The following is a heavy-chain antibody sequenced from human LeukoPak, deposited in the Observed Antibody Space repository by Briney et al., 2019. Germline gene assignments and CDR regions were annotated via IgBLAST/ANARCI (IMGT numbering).Heavy chain of an antibody. CDR3: AKGGAVTGHRFDY. Sequence: GGSLRLSCAASGFTFSSYGMHWVRQAPGKGLEWVAVISYDGSNKYYADSVKGRFTISRDNSKNTLYLQMNSLRAEDTAVYYCAKGGAVTGHRFDYWGQGTLVTVSS. CDR2: ISYDGSNK. J-gene: IGHJ4*02. V-gene: IGHV3-30*18. CDR1: GFTFSSYG. D-gene: IGHD1-14*01.